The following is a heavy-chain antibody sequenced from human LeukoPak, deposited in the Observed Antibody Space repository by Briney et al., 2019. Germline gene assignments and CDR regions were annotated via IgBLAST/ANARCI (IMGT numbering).Heavy chain of an antibody. J-gene: IGHJ3*02. V-gene: IGHV3-64D*06. CDR2: ISRNGGST. D-gene: IGHD4/OR15-4a*01. CDR3: VKESGFMVAPTSAFDI. CDR1: VLTFNSYS. Sequence: GGSLRLSCAASVLTFNSYSVHWVRHAPGKGLEYGSGISRNGGSTYYADSVKGRFTISRDNSKNTLYLQMSSLRAEDTAVYYCVKESGFMVAPTSAFDIWGQGTMVTVSS.